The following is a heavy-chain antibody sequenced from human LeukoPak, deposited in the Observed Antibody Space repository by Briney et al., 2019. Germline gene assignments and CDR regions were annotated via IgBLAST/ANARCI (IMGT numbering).Heavy chain of an antibody. V-gene: IGHV4-59*01. CDR1: GGSISSYY. CDR2: IYYSGST. Sequence: SETLSLTCTVSGGSISSYYWSWIRQPPGKGLEWIGYIYYSGSTNYNPSLKSRVTILVDTSKNQFSLKLSSVTAADTAVYYCARDRGSGSFSYYYYSGMDVWGQGTPFT. J-gene: IGHJ6*02. CDR3: ARDRGSGSFSYYYYSGMDV. D-gene: IGHD3-10*01.